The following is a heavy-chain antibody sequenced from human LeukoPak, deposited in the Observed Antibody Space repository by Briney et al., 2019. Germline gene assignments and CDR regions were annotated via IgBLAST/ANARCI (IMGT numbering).Heavy chain of an antibody. J-gene: IGHJ3*02. CDR1: GYSFTSYW. CDR2: IYPGDSDT. Sequence: GESLKISCKGSGYSFTSYWIGWVRQMPGKGLEWMGIIYPGDSDTRYSPSFQGQVTISADKSISTAYLQWSSLKASDTAMYYCARHPRAMAAAGNDAFDIWGQGTMVTVSS. D-gene: IGHD6-25*01. CDR3: ARHPRAMAAAGNDAFDI. V-gene: IGHV5-51*01.